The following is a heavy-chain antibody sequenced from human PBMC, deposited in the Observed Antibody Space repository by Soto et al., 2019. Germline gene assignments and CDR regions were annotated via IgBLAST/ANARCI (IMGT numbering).Heavy chain of an antibody. CDR3: AKEGLTGDLYDYDYGMDV. Sequence: EVQLLESGGGLVQPGGSLSLSCAASGFTFSSYAMSWVRPAPGTGLEWVSAISGSGGSTYYADSVKGRFTISRDNSKNTRYLQMNSRRAEDTAVDYCAKEGLTGDLYDYDYGMDVWGQGTTVTVSS. V-gene: IGHV3-23*01. CDR1: GFTFSSYA. D-gene: IGHD7-27*01. CDR2: ISGSGGST. J-gene: IGHJ6*02.